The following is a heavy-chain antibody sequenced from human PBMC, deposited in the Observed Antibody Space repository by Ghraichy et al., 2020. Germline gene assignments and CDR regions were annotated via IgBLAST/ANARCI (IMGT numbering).Heavy chain of an antibody. V-gene: IGHV3-66*01. CDR1: GFTVSSNY. CDR2: IYSGGST. Sequence: GGSLRLSCAASGFTVSSNYMSWVRQAPGKGLEWVSVIYSGGSTYYADSVKGRFTISRDNSKNTLYLQMNSLRAEDTAVYYCARDIVATLWLGWAGEGGGGMDVWGQGTTVTVSS. J-gene: IGHJ6*02. D-gene: IGHD5-12*01. CDR3: ARDIVATLWLGWAGEGGGGMDV.